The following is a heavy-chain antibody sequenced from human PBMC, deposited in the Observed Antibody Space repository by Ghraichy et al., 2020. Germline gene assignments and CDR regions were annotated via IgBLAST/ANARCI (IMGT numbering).Heavy chain of an antibody. V-gene: IGHV4-30-4*08. CDR1: GGSISSGDYY. CDR2: IYYSGST. D-gene: IGHD5-12*01. J-gene: IGHJ5*02. CDR3: AREDSGYDYAQYNWFDP. Sequence: SETLSLTCTVSGGSISSGDYYWSWIRQPPGKGLEWIGYIYYSGSTYYNPSLKSRVTISVDTSKNQFSLKLSSVTAADTAVYYCAREDSGYDYAQYNWFDPWGQGTLVTVSS.